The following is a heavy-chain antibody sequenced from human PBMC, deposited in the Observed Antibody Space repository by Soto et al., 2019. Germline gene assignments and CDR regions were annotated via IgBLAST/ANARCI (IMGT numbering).Heavy chain of an antibody. Sequence: VQLVESGGGLVQPGRSLRLSCAASGFTFDDYAMHWVLQVPGKGLEWVSGINWNSGSIGYGDSVKGRFAISRDNAKNSLHLQMNSLSAEDTAFYYCVKDESINWYSGHFRHWGQGTLVTVSS. CDR2: INWNSGSI. CDR1: GFTFDDYA. J-gene: IGHJ1*01. D-gene: IGHD6-13*01. CDR3: VKDESINWYSGHFRH. V-gene: IGHV3-9*01.